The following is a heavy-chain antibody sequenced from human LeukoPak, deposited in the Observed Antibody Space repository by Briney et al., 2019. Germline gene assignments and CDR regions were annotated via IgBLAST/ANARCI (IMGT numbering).Heavy chain of an antibody. V-gene: IGHV5-51*01. Sequence: GESLKISCKGSGYSFTSYWIGWVRQMPGKGLEWIGNISPGDSDTRYIPSFQGQFTISADKSITTAYLQWSSLKASDTATYYCAKMGPGALTADAFDIWGQGTTVTVSS. CDR3: AKMGPGALTADAFDI. D-gene: IGHD1-14*01. CDR1: GYSFTSYW. CDR2: ISPGDSDT. J-gene: IGHJ3*02.